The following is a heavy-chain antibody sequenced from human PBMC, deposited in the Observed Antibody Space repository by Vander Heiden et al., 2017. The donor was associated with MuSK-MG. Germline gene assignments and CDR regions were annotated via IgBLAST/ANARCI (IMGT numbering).Heavy chain of an antibody. Sequence: QVQLVQSGTEVKKPGASVKVSCKASGYIFTSYAISWVRQAPGQGLEWMGWISTYNGNTKYAQKFQGRVTMTTDTSTRTAYMELRNLRSDDTAVYYCAREFSGTYFTDYWGQGTLVTVSS. CDR3: AREFSGTYFTDY. CDR2: ISTYNGNT. J-gene: IGHJ4*02. D-gene: IGHD1-26*01. CDR1: GYIFTSYA. V-gene: IGHV1-18*01.